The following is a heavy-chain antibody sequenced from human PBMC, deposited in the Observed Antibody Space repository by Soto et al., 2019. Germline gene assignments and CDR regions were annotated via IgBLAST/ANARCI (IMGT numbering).Heavy chain of an antibody. J-gene: IGHJ4*02. V-gene: IGHV3-33*01. D-gene: IGHD1-26*01. CDR2: IGYDGSVR. Sequence: QVQLVESGGGVVRPGTSLRLSCEGSGFSFSDYGMNWFRQAPGKGLEWVAVIGYDGSVRRYADSVKGRFTISRDISKNTLYLQMNSLRVEDTAVYFCARGGKWELLLRLWGQGTLVTVSS. CDR1: GFSFSDYG. CDR3: ARGGKWELLLRL.